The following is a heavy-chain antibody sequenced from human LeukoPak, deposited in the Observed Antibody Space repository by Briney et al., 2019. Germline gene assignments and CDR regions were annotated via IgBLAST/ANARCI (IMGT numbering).Heavy chain of an antibody. V-gene: IGHV3-23*01. Sequence: GGSLRLSCAASGFTLSSYDMSWVRQAPGKGLEWVSAISGGGGSTYYADSVKSRFTISRDNSKNMLYLQMNSLRAEDTALYYCAKDFRVYWGQGTLVTVSS. J-gene: IGHJ4*02. CDR3: AKDFRVY. D-gene: IGHD3-10*01. CDR1: GFTLSSYD. CDR2: ISGGGGST.